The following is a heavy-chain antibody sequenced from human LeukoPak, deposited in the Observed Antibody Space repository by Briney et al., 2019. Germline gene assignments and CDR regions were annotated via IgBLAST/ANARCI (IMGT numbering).Heavy chain of an antibody. J-gene: IGHJ4*02. CDR1: GFTFSSYS. D-gene: IGHD2-15*01. Sequence: GGSLSLSCAASGFTFSSYSMNWVRQAPGKGLEWVSSISSSSSYIYYADSVKGRFTISRDNAKNSLYLQMDSLRAEDTAVYYCASHPATDYWGQGTLVTVSS. V-gene: IGHV3-21*01. CDR2: ISSSSSYI. CDR3: ASHPATDY.